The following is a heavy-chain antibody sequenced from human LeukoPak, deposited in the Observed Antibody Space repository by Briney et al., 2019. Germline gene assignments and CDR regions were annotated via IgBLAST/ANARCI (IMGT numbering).Heavy chain of an antibody. V-gene: IGHV3-21*01. CDR2: IDSTSSFI. CDR1: GFTFSSYA. CDR3: ARSHAAFSVKGRHWYFDL. J-gene: IGHJ2*01. D-gene: IGHD5/OR15-5a*01. Sequence: GGSLRLSCAASGFTFSSYAMMWVRQAPGKGLEWVSSIDSTSSFIYYADSLKGRFTVSRDNAKNSLYLQMNSLRAEDTAVYYCARSHAAFSVKGRHWYFDLWGRGTLVTVSS.